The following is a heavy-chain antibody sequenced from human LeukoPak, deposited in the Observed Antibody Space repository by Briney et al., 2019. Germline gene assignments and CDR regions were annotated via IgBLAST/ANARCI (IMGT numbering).Heavy chain of an antibody. CDR1: GGTFSRFT. Sequence: ASVKVSCKASGGTFSRFTISWVRQAPGQGLEWMGGIIPIFGTANYAQKFQGRVTITADESTSTAYMELSGLRSEDTAVYYCARAGPGSYYYYGMDVWGQGTTVTVSS. V-gene: IGHV1-69*13. CDR3: ARAGPGSYYYYGMDV. CDR2: IIPIFGTA. D-gene: IGHD3-10*01. J-gene: IGHJ6*02.